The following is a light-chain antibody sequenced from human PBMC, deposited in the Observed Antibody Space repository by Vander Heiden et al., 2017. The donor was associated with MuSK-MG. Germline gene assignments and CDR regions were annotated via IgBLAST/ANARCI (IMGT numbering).Light chain of an antibody. V-gene: IGKV3-15*01. CDR1: QIIDTN. Sequence: EIVMTQSPATLSVSPGERATLSCRASQIIDTNLAWYQQKPGQAPRLLIYDASTRAYGIPDRFSGSGSGTEFTLTSSSLQSEDIAVYYWQQDSNWWTFGQGTKVEIK. CDR2: DAS. CDR3: QQDSNWWT. J-gene: IGKJ1*01.